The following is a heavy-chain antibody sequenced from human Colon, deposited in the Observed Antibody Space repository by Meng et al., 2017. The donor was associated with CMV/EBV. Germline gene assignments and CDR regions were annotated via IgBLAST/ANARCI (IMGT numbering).Heavy chain of an antibody. CDR1: GFPLTSYY. J-gene: IGHJ4*02. CDR3: ARVQPDNYFDS. CDR2: ISGSGRTI. Sequence: GESPKISCAASGFPLTSYYMAWIRQAPGQGLEWISHISGSGRTITYADSVKGRFTISRDSAMNSLYLQMNSLRPEDTAVYFCARVQPDNYFDSWGQGVLVTVSS. D-gene: IGHD5-18*01. V-gene: IGHV3-11*01.